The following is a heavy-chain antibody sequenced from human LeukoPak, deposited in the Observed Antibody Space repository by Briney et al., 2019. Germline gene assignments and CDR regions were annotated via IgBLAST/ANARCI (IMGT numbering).Heavy chain of an antibody. J-gene: IGHJ5*02. Sequence: PGGSLRLSCAASGLTSDDHALHWVRQAPGKGLEWVSGIYRVSGGTGYADSVKGRFTISRDNAKNSLYLQMNSLRAEDTALYYCAKAPRGSYSSSWYWFDPWGQGTLVTVSS. CDR1: GLTSDDHA. CDR3: AKAPRGSYSSSWYWFDP. V-gene: IGHV3-9*02. CDR2: IYRVSGGT. D-gene: IGHD6-13*01.